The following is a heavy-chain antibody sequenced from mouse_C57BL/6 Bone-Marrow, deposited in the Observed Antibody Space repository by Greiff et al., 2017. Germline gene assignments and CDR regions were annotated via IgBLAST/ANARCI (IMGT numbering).Heavy chain of an antibody. J-gene: IGHJ3*01. V-gene: IGHV1-54*01. CDR1: GYAFTNYL. Sequence: VQLVESGAELVRPGTSVKVSCKASGYAFTNYLIEWVKQRPGQGLEWIGVMNPGSGGTNYNEKFKGKATLTADKSSSTAYMQLSSLTSEDSAVYFCARSKNWDSWFAYWGQGTLVTVSA. D-gene: IGHD4-1*01. CDR3: ARSKNWDSWFAY. CDR2: MNPGSGGT.